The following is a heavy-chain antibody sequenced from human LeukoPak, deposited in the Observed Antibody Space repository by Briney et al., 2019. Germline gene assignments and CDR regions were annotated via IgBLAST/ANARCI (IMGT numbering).Heavy chain of an antibody. J-gene: IGHJ3*02. CDR2: INPNSGGT. CDR1: GYTFTSYG. V-gene: IGHV1-2*02. Sequence: GASVKVSCKASGYTFTSYGISWVRRAPGQGLEWMGWINPNSGGTNYAQKFQGRVTMTGDTSISTAYMELSRLRSDDTAVYYCARVRSHFEGRKDAFDIWGQGTMVTVSS. CDR3: ARVRSHFEGRKDAFDI. D-gene: IGHD1-14*01.